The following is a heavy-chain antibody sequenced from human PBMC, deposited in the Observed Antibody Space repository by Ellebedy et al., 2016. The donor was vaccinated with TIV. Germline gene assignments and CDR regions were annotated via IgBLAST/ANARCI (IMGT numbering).Heavy chain of an antibody. D-gene: IGHD5-12*01. V-gene: IGHV1-18*04. CDR1: GYTFTSYG. J-gene: IGHJ4*02. Sequence: ASVKVSCXASGYTFTSYGISWVRQAPGQGLEWMGWISAYNGNTNYAQKLQGRVTMTTDTSTSTAYMELRSLRSDDTAVYYCARLAAIVATTSFDYWGQGTLVTVSS. CDR3: ARLAAIVATTSFDY. CDR2: ISAYNGNT.